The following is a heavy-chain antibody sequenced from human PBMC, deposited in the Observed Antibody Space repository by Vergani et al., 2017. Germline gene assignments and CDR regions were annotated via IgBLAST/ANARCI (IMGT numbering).Heavy chain of an antibody. J-gene: IGHJ3*01. CDR3: ARDGGEYDKDALDV. CDR2: IYTSGAT. CDR1: GGSFSTGGQS. V-gene: IGHV4-61*02. D-gene: IGHD2-21*01. Sequence: QVQLQESGPGLVKPSQTLSLTCTVSGGSFSTGGQSWTWLRQSAWKGLEWIGRIYTSGATNYNPSLRSRAIISVDASKKQFSLKLTSVTAADTAVYYCARDGGEYDKDALDVWGQGTKVTVTS.